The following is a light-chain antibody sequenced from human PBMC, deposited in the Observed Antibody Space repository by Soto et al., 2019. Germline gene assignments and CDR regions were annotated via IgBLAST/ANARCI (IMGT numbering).Light chain of an antibody. Sequence: QSALTQPASVSGSPGQSITISCTGTSSDVGSYNLVSWYQQHPGKAPKLMIYEGSKRPSRVSNRFSGSKSGNTASLTSSGLQAEDEDDYYCCAYAGSRVVCGGTEVTVL. J-gene: IGLJ3*02. V-gene: IGLV2-23*01. CDR3: CAYAGSRV. CDR1: SSDVGSYNL. CDR2: EGS.